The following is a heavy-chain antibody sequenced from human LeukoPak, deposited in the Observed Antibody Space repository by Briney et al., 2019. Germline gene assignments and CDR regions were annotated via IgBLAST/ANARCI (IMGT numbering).Heavy chain of an antibody. J-gene: IGHJ3*02. Sequence: GGSLRLSCAASGFTFSSYEMNWVRQAPGKGLEWVANIKQDGSEKYYVDSVKGRFTISRDNAKNSLYLQMNSLRAEDTAVYYCARYYYDSSGYAADAFDIWGQGTMVTVSS. CDR3: ARYYYDSSGYAADAFDI. D-gene: IGHD3-22*01. CDR2: IKQDGSEK. CDR1: GFTFSSYE. V-gene: IGHV3-7*01.